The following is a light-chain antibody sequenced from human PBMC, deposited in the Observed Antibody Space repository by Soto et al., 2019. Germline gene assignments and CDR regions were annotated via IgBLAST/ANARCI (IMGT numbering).Light chain of an antibody. CDR3: QSYDSRLRGSGV. CDR1: SSNIGAGYD. Sequence: QSVLTQPPSVSGAPGQRVIISCTGSSSNIGAGYDVHWYQQLPGTAPKLLIYGNSNRPSGVPDRFSGSKSGTSASLAITGLQAEDEADYYCQSYDSRLRGSGVFGGGTKLTVL. CDR2: GNS. V-gene: IGLV1-40*01. J-gene: IGLJ3*02.